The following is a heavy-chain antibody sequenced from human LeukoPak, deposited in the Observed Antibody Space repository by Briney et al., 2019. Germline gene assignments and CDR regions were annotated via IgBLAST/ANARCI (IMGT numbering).Heavy chain of an antibody. V-gene: IGHV3-7*01. CDR3: VRDTSIRVPAAIVSDY. CDR2: IRQDGREQ. Sequence: HPGGSLRLSCAASGFTFSSYWMSWVRQAPGKGLEWVANIRQDGREQYYVDSVKGRFTISRDNAKYSLFLQMSSLRAQDTAVYYCVRDTSIRVPAAIVSDYWGQGTLVTVSS. J-gene: IGHJ4*02. CDR1: GFTFSSYW. D-gene: IGHD2-2*01.